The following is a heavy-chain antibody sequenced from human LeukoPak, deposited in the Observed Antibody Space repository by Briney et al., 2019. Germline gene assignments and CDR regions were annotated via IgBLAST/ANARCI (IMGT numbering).Heavy chain of an antibody. V-gene: IGHV4-39*07. D-gene: IGHD5-18*01. Sequence: PSETLSLTCTVSGGSISSSSYYWGWIRQPPGKGLEWIGTIYYGGSTYYNPPLKSRVTISVDTSKNQFSLKLSSVTAADTAVYYCARGYSYGGYYFDYWGQGTLVTVSS. CDR3: ARGYSYGGYYFDY. CDR2: IYYGGST. CDR1: GGSISSSSYY. J-gene: IGHJ4*02.